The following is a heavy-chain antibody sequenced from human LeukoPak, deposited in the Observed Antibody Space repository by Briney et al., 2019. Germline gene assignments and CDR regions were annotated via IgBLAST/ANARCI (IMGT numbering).Heavy chain of an antibody. Sequence: GGSLRLSCAASGFTFSDYYMSWIRQAPGKGLEWVSYISSSGSTIYYADSVKGRFAISRDNAKNPLYLQMNSLRAEDTAVYYCARVQLWLHYYYGMDVWGQGTTVTVSS. V-gene: IGHV3-11*01. CDR3: ARVQLWLHYYYGMDV. CDR1: GFTFSDYY. CDR2: ISSSGSTI. J-gene: IGHJ6*02. D-gene: IGHD5-18*01.